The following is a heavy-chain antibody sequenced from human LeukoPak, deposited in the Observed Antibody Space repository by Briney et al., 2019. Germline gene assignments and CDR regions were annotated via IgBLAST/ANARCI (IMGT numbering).Heavy chain of an antibody. D-gene: IGHD6-13*01. Sequence: GGSLRLSCAASGFTFSSYAMHWVRQAPGKGLEWVAVISYDGSNEYYADSVKGRFTISRDNSKNTLYLQMNSLRAEDTAVYYCAASAADLFDYWGQGTLVTVSS. CDR1: GFTFSSYA. J-gene: IGHJ4*02. V-gene: IGHV3-30-3*01. CDR3: AASAADLFDY. CDR2: ISYDGSNE.